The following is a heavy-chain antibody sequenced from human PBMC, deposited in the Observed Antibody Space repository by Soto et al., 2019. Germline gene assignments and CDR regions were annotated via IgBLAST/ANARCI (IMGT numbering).Heavy chain of an antibody. CDR3: ARGVDYGRNYKNFGFDY. V-gene: IGHV4-30-4*01. J-gene: IGHJ4*02. CDR1: GGSISSGDYY. D-gene: IGHD4-17*01. Sequence: SETLSLTCTVSGGSISSGDYYWSWIRQPPGKGLEWIGYIYYSGSTYYNPSLKSRVTISVDTSKNQFSLKLSSVTAADTAVYYCARGVDYGRNYKNFGFDYWGQGTLVTVSS. CDR2: IYYSGST.